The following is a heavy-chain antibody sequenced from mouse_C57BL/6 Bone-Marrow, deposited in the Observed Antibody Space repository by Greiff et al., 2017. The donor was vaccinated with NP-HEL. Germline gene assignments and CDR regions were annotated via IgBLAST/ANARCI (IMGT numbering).Heavy chain of an antibody. CDR1: GYTFTSYW. V-gene: IGHV1-55*01. Sequence: QVQLQQSGAELVKPGASVKMSCKASGYTFTSYWITWVKQRPGQGLEWIGDIYPGSGSTNYNEKFKSKATLTVDTSSSTAYMQLSSLTSEDSAVYYCAREAYYYGSRVDYWGQGTTLTVSS. J-gene: IGHJ2*01. CDR3: AREAYYYGSRVDY. D-gene: IGHD1-1*01. CDR2: IYPGSGST.